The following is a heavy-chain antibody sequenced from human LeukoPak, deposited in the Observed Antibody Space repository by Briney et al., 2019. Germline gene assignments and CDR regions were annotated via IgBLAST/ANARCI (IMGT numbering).Heavy chain of an antibody. J-gene: IGHJ4*02. CDR2: TSYDGSDT. D-gene: IGHD6-19*01. V-gene: IGHV3-30*18. CDR3: AKDRWIRRISLAGQDY. Sequence: GGSLRLSCVASGFTVSSNYMHWVRQAPGKGLEWVAVTSYDGSDTYYADSVKGRFTISRDNSKNTLYLQINSLRAEDTAVYYCAKDRWIRRISLAGQDYWGQGTLVTVSS. CDR1: GFTVSSNY.